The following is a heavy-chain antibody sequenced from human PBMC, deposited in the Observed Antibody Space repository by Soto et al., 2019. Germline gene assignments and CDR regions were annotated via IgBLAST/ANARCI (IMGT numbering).Heavy chain of an antibody. Sequence: GGSLRLSCAASGFTVSSNYMSWVRQAPGKGLEWVSVIYSGGSTYYADSVKGRFTISRDNSKNTLYLQMNSLRAEDTAVYYCARSLTYSSSYYYSYMDVWGKGTMVTVSS. CDR2: IYSGGST. J-gene: IGHJ6*03. D-gene: IGHD6-6*01. CDR3: ARSLTYSSSYYYSYMDV. V-gene: IGHV3-53*01. CDR1: GFTVSSNY.